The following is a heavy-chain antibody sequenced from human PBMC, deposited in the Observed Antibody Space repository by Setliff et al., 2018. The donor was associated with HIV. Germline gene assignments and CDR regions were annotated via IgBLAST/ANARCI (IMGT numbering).Heavy chain of an antibody. J-gene: IGHJ5*02. CDR1: GGSIRSHY. CDR2: IYYSGST. CDR3: ARLRGSYDFSNWFDP. D-gene: IGHD3-3*01. V-gene: IGHV4-59*11. Sequence: PSETLSLTCTVSGGSIRSHYWSWIRQPPGKRLEWIGYIYYSGSTNYNPSLKGRVTISVDTAKNQFSLKLSSVTAADTAVYYCARLRGSYDFSNWFDPWGQGTQVTVS.